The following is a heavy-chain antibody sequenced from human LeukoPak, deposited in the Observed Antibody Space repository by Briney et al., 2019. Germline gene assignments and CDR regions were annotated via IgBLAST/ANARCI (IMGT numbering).Heavy chain of an antibody. CDR3: ARGSPYCGGDCSFDY. J-gene: IGHJ4*02. Sequence: SVKVSCKASGGTFSSYAISWVRQAPGQGLEWMGGIIPIFGTANYAQKFQGRVTITADESTSTAYMELSSLRSEDTAVYYCARGSPYCGGDCSFDYWGQGTLVTVSS. CDR2: IIPIFGTA. V-gene: IGHV1-69*13. D-gene: IGHD2-21*02. CDR1: GGTFSSYA.